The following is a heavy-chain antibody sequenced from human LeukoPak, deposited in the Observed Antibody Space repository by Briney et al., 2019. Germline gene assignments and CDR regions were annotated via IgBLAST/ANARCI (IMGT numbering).Heavy chain of an antibody. CDR3: ARRAGAYSHPYDY. Sequence: GGSLRLSCAASGFTFSSYAMTWVRQAPGKGLEWVSGISGSGSSTYYADSVEGRFTISRDNSKNTLYLQMNSLRVEDTAVYYCARRAGAYSHPYDYWGQGTLVTVSS. CDR1: GFTFSSYA. D-gene: IGHD4/OR15-4a*01. CDR2: ISGSGSST. J-gene: IGHJ4*02. V-gene: IGHV3-23*01.